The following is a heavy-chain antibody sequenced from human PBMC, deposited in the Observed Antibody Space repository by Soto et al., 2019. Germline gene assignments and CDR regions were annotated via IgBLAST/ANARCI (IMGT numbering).Heavy chain of an antibody. CDR1: GGSISSGGYY. D-gene: IGHD3-10*01. CDR3: ARESGGRCYGSGSLAIDY. CDR2: IYYSGRT. J-gene: IGHJ4*02. Sequence: QVQLQESGPGLVKPSQTLSLTCTVSGGSISSGGYYWSWIRQHPGKGLEWIGYIYYSGRTYYYPSLKSRVTISVDTFKNQFSLKLSSVTAADTAVYYCARESGGRCYGSGSLAIDYWGQGTLVTVSS. V-gene: IGHV4-31*03.